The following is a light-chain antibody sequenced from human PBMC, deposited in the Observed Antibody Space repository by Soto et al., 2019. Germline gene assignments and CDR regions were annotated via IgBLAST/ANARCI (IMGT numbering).Light chain of an antibody. CDR3: QQYNVYSWT. V-gene: IGKV1-5*03. Sequence: DIHITPSPSTLSSSVGDIVTITCHTSQNINSWLAWYQQTPGKAPKLLIYEASSLEKGVPARFGGSGSGTEFTLTISSLQPDDFATYYCQQYNVYSWTFGQGTKVDIK. CDR2: EAS. J-gene: IGKJ1*01. CDR1: QNINSW.